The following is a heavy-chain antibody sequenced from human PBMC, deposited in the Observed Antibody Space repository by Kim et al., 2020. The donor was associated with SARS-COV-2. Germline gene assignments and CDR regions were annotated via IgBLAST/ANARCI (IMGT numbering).Heavy chain of an antibody. CDR1: GFSFNDYA. J-gene: IGHJ4*02. Sequence: GGSLRLSCAASGFSFNDYAMSWVRQAPGKGLEWVSAINNSGTRTFYADSVKGRFALSRDNSKNMVYLQMNNLRAEDTAVYYCAENYGLDYWGQGTLVIFS. CDR2: INNSGTRT. D-gene: IGHD4-17*01. V-gene: IGHV3-23*01. CDR3: AENYGLDY.